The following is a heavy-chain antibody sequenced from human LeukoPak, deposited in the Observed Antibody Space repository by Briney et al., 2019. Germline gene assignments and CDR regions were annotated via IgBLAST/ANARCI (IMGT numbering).Heavy chain of an antibody. CDR2: IIPIFGTA. J-gene: IGHJ4*02. CDR3: AREGGSMIPFDY. V-gene: IGHV1-69*05. D-gene: IGHD3-10*01. Sequence: ASVKVSCKASGGTFSSYAISWVRQAPGRGLEWIGRIIPIFGTANYAQKFQGRVTITTDESTSTAYMELSSLRSEDTAVYYCAREGGSMIPFDYWGQGTLVTVSS. CDR1: GGTFSSYA.